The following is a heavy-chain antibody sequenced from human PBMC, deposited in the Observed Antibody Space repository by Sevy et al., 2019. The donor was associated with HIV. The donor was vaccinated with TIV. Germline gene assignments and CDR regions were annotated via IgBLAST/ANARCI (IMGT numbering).Heavy chain of an antibody. D-gene: IGHD3-22*01. CDR1: GGTFSSYA. CDR2: IIPIFGTA. CDR3: AREKNYYDSSGYPINLVPPSTHAFDI. Sequence: ASVKVSCKASGGTFSSYAISWVRQAPGQGLEWMGGIIPIFGTANYAQKFQGRVTITADESTSTAYMELSSLRSEDTAVYYCAREKNYYDSSGYPINLVPPSTHAFDIWGQGTMVTVSS. J-gene: IGHJ3*02. V-gene: IGHV1-69*13.